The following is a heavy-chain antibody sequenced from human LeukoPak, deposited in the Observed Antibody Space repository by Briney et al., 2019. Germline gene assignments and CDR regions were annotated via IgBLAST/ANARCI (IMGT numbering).Heavy chain of an antibody. CDR2: IYYSGST. V-gene: IGHV4-39*01. J-gene: IGHJ4*02. CDR1: GGSISSSSYY. Sequence: SETLSLTCTLSGGSISSSSYYWGWIRQPPGKRLEWIGSIYYSGSTYYNPSLKSRVTISVDTSKNQFSLKLSSVTAADTAVYYCARAPGPAAMSDYWGQGTLVTVSS. CDR3: ARAPGPAAMSDY. D-gene: IGHD2-2*01.